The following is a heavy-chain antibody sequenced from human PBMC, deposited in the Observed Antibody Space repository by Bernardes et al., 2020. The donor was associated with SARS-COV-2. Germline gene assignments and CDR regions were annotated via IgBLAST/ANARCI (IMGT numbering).Heavy chain of an antibody. CDR2: VYFTEGT. V-gene: IGHV4-39*01. Sequence: SETLSLTCTLSGDSIISSSHYWGWIRQPPGGGLEWIGSVYFTEGTYYNSSLLSRVAISLDTSNNRFSLNLNSVTAADTAVYYCARAVTFVQGVVTHFFDLWGQGALVTVSS. CDR3: ARAVTFVQGVVTHFFDL. J-gene: IGHJ4*02. D-gene: IGHD3-10*01. CDR1: GDSIISSSHY.